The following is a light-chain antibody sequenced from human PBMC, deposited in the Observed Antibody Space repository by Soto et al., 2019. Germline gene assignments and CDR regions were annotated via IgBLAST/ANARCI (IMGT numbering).Light chain of an antibody. V-gene: IGKV1-33*01. CDR2: DAS. J-gene: IGKJ4*01. CDR3: QHYDNLPQSRFP. CDR1: HDISNY. Sequence: DIQMTQSPSSLSASVVDRFTITFHANHDISNYLNWFQQKPGKAPKLLIYDASGLETGVPSRFSGSGSGTDFTFTISSLQPEDIATYFCQHYDNLPQSRFPFGGGTKVDIK.